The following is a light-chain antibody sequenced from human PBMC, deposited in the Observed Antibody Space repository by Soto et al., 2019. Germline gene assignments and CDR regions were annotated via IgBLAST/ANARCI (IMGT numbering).Light chain of an antibody. CDR2: DAS. J-gene: IGKJ5*01. CDR3: QQHNNYPPIT. Sequence: IALTQSPATLPLSAGERATLSGRASQSVSIYLAWYQQKPRQAPRLIIYDASNRANGIPARFSGSGSGTEFTLTISSLEPEDFAAYYCQQHNNYPPITFGQGTQLEI. V-gene: IGKV3-11*01. CDR1: QSVSIY.